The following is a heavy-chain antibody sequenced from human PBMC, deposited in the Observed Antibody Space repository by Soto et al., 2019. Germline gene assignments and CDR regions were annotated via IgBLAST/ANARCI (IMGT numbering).Heavy chain of an antibody. CDR2: IWNDGSHA. V-gene: IGHV3-33*01. Sequence: GGSLRLSCEGSGFPLRSYGIQWVRQAPGKGLEWLGLIWNDGSHAYYADSVKGRFTISRDNSKNTVFLQVSNLRAEDTAVYFCARDQTDSGGYSDSWGQGTLVTVSS. D-gene: IGHD2-15*01. J-gene: IGHJ4*02. CDR1: GFPLRSYG. CDR3: ARDQTDSGGYSDS.